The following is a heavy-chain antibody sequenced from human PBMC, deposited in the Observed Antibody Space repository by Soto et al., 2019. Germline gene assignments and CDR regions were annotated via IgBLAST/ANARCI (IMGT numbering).Heavy chain of an antibody. CDR3: ARGNSYGSSGPFYYYYDYLDV. D-gene: IGHD5-18*01. CDR2: IYSGGST. V-gene: IGHV3-66*01. CDR1: GFTVSSNY. J-gene: IGHJ6*03. Sequence: GGSLRLSCAASGFTVSSNYMSWVRQAPGKGLEWVSVIYSGGSTYYADSVKGRFTISRDNSKNKLYLQMNSLRAEDTAVYYCARGNSYGSSGPFYYYYDYLDVWGKGTTVTVSS.